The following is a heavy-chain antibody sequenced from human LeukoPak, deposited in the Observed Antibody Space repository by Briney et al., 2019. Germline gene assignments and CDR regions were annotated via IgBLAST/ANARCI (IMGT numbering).Heavy chain of an antibody. CDR1: GGSISSYY. D-gene: IGHD3-22*01. CDR2: IYTSGST. J-gene: IGHJ5*02. Sequence: PSETLSLTCTVSGGSISSYYWSWIRQPAGKGLEWIGRIYTSGSTNYNPSLRSRDTMSVDTSKNQFSLKLSSVTAADTAVYYCARAEGDYYDSSGYYSDSNWFDPWGQGTLVTVSS. CDR3: ARAEGDYYDSSGYYSDSNWFDP. V-gene: IGHV4-4*07.